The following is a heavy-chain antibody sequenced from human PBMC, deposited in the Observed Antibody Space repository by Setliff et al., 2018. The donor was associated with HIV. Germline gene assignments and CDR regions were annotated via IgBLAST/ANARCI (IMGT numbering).Heavy chain of an antibody. J-gene: IGHJ4*02. CDR3: AREAVYDYASYFDY. CDR1: GGSVSSVNYY. D-gene: IGHD4-17*01. V-gene: IGHV4-61*01. CDR2: IHYTGST. Sequence: SETLSLTCSVSGGSVSSVNYYWSWIRQPPGKGLEWIGYIHYTGSTTYNPSLKSRVTISVDTSKNKFSLELSSVTAADTAVYYCAREAVYDYASYFDYWGQGSLVTVSS.